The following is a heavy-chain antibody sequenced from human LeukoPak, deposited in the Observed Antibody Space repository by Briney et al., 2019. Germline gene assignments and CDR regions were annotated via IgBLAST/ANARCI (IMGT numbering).Heavy chain of an antibody. CDR3: AKSLIRLGYSIDY. Sequence: GRSLRLSCAASGFTFSSYGMHWVRQAPGKGLEWVAVIWYDGSNKYYADSVKGRFTISRDNSKNTLYLQVNSLRAEDTAVYYCAKSLIRLGYSIDYWGQGTLVTVSS. CDR1: GFTFSSYG. V-gene: IGHV3-33*06. CDR2: IWYDGSNK. D-gene: IGHD2-15*01. J-gene: IGHJ4*02.